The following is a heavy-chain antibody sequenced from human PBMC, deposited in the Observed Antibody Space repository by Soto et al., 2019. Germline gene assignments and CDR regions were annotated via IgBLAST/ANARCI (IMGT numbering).Heavy chain of an antibody. CDR1: GGSISSCDYY. J-gene: IGHJ5*02. Sequence: SETLSLTCTVSGGSISSCDYYWSWIRHPPGKGLEWIGYIYYSGSTYYNPSLKSRVTISVDTSKNQFSLKLSSVTAADTAVYYCARGARNWFDPWGQGTLVTVSS. CDR3: ARGARNWFDP. CDR2: IYYSGST. V-gene: IGHV4-30-4*01.